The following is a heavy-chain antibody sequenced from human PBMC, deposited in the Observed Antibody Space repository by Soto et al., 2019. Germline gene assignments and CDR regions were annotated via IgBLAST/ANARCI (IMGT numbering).Heavy chain of an antibody. CDR1: GDTFNSYD. D-gene: IGHD2-2*01. V-gene: IGHV1-24*01. J-gene: IGHJ6*02. Sequence: GASVKVSCKASGDTFNSYDINWVRQTTGKGLEWMGGFDPEDGERIYAQKFQGRVTMTEDTSTDAAYMELSSLRSEDTAVYYCAGILVAAVSWGYTGLDVWGQGTTVTVSS. CDR3: AGILVAAVSWGYTGLDV. CDR2: FDPEDGER.